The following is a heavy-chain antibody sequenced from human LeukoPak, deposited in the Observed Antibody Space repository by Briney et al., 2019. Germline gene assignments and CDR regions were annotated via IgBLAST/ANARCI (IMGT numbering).Heavy chain of an antibody. V-gene: IGHV3-23*01. CDR2: ISGSGGGT. D-gene: IGHD1-7*01. CDR3: ARDGTELELRDDAFDI. Sequence: GGSLRLSCAVSGITLSNYGMSWVRQAPGKGLEWVAGISGSGGGTNYADSVKGRFTISRDNSKNTLYLQMNSLRAEDTAVYYCARDGTELELRDDAFDIWGQGTMVTVSS. J-gene: IGHJ3*02. CDR1: GITLSNYG.